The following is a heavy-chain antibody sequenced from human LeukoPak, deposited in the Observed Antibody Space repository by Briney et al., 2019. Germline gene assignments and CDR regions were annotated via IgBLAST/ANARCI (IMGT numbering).Heavy chain of an antibody. Sequence: PSETLSLTCTVSGGSISGYYWSWIRQPPGEGLECIGYLYNSGSTNYNPSLKSRVTISGDTSKNQFFLKLSSVTAADTAVYFCARGFVAMAYWYFDLWGRGTLVAVSS. J-gene: IGHJ2*01. V-gene: IGHV4-59*01. CDR2: LYNSGST. D-gene: IGHD5-12*01. CDR3: ARGFVAMAYWYFDL. CDR1: GGSISGYY.